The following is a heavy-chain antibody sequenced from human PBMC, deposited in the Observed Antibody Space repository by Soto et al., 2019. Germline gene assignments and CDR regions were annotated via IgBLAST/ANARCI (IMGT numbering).Heavy chain of an antibody. CDR2: IKSKTDGGTT. Sequence: PGGSLRLSCAASGFTFSNAWMNWVRQAPGKGLEWVGRIKSKTDGGTTDYAAPVKGRLTISRDDSKNTLYLQMNSLKTEDTAVYYCTLRDSSGYYAFLTSPFDYWGQGTLVTVSS. J-gene: IGHJ4*02. D-gene: IGHD3-22*01. CDR3: TLRDSSGYYAFLTSPFDY. CDR1: GFTFSNAW. V-gene: IGHV3-15*07.